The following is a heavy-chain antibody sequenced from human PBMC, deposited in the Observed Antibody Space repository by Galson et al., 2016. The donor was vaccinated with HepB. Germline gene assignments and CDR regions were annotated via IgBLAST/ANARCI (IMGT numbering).Heavy chain of an antibody. CDR1: GGSMNSDNHF. D-gene: IGHD6-13*01. V-gene: IGHV4-39*01. CDR3: ARCLPPGTLGYFDF. Sequence: ETLSLTCSVSGGSMNSDNHFWGWVRQSPGKGMEWIGTVSYRGNSYYNPSLKSRVTLSIDTSKNQFSLRLSSVTAADTAIYFCARCLPPGTLGYFDFWGQGTLVTVSS. J-gene: IGHJ4*02. CDR2: VSYRGNS.